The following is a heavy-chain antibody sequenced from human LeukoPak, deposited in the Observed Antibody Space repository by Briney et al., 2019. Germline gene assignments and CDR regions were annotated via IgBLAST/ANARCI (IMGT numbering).Heavy chain of an antibody. J-gene: IGHJ4*02. V-gene: IGHV4-59*01. CDR3: ARLPANYDSSGYYYFDY. Sequence: SETLSLTCTVSGGSISSYYWSWIRQAPGKGLEWIGYIYYSGSTNYNPSLKSRVTISVDTSKNQFSLRLSSVTAADTAVYYCARLPANYDSSGYYYFDYWGQGTLVTVSS. D-gene: IGHD3-22*01. CDR1: GGSISSYY. CDR2: IYYSGST.